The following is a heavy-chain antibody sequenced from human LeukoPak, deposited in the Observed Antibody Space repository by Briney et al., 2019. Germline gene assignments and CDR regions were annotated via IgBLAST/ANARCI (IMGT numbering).Heavy chain of an antibody. V-gene: IGHV3-15*01. CDR1: GFTFSSYG. CDR2: IKSKTDGGTT. Sequence: GGSLRLSCAASGFTFSSYGMSWVRQAPGKGLEWVGRIKSKTDGGTTDYAAPVKGRFTISRDDSKNTLYLQMNSLRAEDTAVYYCARDIGRAVAGTSIDYWGQGTLVTVSS. J-gene: IGHJ4*02. D-gene: IGHD6-19*01. CDR3: ARDIGRAVAGTSIDY.